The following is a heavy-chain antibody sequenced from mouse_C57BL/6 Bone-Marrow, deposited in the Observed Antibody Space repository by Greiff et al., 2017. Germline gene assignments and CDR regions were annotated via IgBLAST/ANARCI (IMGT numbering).Heavy chain of an antibody. CDR3: AIYYDFDY. J-gene: IGHJ2*01. Sequence: QVQLQQPGAELVKPGASVKLSCKASGYTFTSYWMQWVKQRPGQGLEWIGEIDPSDSYTNYNQKFKGKATLTVDTTSSTAYLQLSSLTSEDSACYYCAIYYDFDYWGQGTTLTVSS. CDR1: GYTFTSYW. D-gene: IGHD1-1*01. V-gene: IGHV1-50*01. CDR2: IDPSDSYT.